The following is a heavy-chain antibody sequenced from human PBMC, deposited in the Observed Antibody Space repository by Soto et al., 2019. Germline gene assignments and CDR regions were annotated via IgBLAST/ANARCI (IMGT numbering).Heavy chain of an antibody. CDR3: ARRRKWELLGDAFDI. CDR2: INPSGGST. D-gene: IGHD1-26*01. V-gene: IGHV1-46*01. J-gene: IGHJ3*02. Sequence: LGASVQVFCKASGYTFTSYYRHWVRQAPGQGLEWMGIINPSGGSTSYAQKFQGRVTMTRDTSTSTVYMELSSLRSEDTAVYYCARRRKWELLGDAFDIWGQGTMVTVSS. CDR1: GYTFTSYY.